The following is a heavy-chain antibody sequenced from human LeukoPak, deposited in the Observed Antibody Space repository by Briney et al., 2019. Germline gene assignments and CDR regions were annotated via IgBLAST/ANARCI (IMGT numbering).Heavy chain of an antibody. V-gene: IGHV1-18*01. D-gene: IGHD3-22*01. CDR2: ISAYNGNT. J-gene: IGHJ4*02. Sequence: ASVKVSCKASGYTFTSYGISWVRQAPGQGLEWMGWISAYNGNTNYAQKLQGRVTMTTDTSTSTAYMELRSLRSDDTAVYYCARDPIDLNYYDSSSGDWGQGTLVTVSS. CDR3: ARDPIDLNYYDSSSGD. CDR1: GYTFTSYG.